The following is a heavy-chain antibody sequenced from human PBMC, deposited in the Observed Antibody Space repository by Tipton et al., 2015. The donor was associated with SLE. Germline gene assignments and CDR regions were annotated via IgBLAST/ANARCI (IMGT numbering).Heavy chain of an antibody. J-gene: IGHJ4*02. CDR1: GGSFSGYY. D-gene: IGHD3-10*01. CDR3: ARGKIPLVRGALDY. V-gene: IGHV4-34*01. Sequence: TLSLTCAVYGGSFSGYYWSWIRQPPGKGLEWIGEINHSGSTTYNPSLKSRVTISVDTSKNQFSLKLSSVTAADTAVYYCARGKIPLVRGALDYWGQGTLVTVSS. CDR2: INHSGST.